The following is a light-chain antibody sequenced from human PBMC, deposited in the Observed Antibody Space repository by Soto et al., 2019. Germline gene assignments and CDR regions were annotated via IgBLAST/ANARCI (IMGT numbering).Light chain of an antibody. J-gene: IGLJ2*01. Sequence: QSALTQPPSASGSPGQSVTISCTGTSSDVGGYNSVSWYQQHPGKAPKLMIYEVSKRPSGVPDRFSGSKSGNTASLTVSAFQAEDEAEYYCSSYAGSDNLVFGGGTKLTVL. V-gene: IGLV2-8*01. CDR2: EVS. CDR1: SSDVGGYNS. CDR3: SSYAGSDNLV.